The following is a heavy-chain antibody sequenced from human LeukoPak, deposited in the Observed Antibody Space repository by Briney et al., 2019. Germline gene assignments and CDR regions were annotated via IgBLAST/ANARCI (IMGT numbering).Heavy chain of an antibody. Sequence: EASETLSLTCAVYGGSFSGYYWSWIRQPPGKGLEWIGEINHSGSTNYNPSLKSRVTISVDTSKNQFSLKLSSVTAADTAVYYCARGRTYYDSSGYYEFDYWDQGTLVTVSS. V-gene: IGHV4-34*01. J-gene: IGHJ4*02. CDR2: INHSGST. CDR3: ARGRTYYDSSGYYEFDY. CDR1: GGSFSGYY. D-gene: IGHD3-22*01.